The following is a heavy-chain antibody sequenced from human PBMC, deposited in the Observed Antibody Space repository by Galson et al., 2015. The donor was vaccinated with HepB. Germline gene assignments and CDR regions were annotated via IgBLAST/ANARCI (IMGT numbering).Heavy chain of an antibody. CDR3: ARERRHYGGNQDWYFDL. D-gene: IGHD4-23*01. Sequence: SVKVSCKASGYTFTSYYMHWVRQAPGQGLEWMGIINPSGGSTSYAQKLQGRVTMTRDTSTSTVYMELSSLRSEDTAVYYCARERRHYGGNQDWYFDLWGRGTLVTVSS. CDR2: INPSGGST. J-gene: IGHJ2*01. V-gene: IGHV1-46*04. CDR1: GYTFTSYY.